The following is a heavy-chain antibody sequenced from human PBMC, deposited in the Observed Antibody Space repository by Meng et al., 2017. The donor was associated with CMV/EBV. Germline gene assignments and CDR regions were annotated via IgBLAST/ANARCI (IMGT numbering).Heavy chain of an antibody. Sequence: WSWIRQSAGKGLEYIGRIHAGGSTDYNPSFRSRVTMSLHTSMEYFSLRLTSMTAADTAVYFCARDRTYSEDSGYFQRQNELSWYFDLWGRGTLVTVSS. J-gene: IGHJ2*01. V-gene: IGHV4-4*07. D-gene: IGHD3-22*01. CDR3: ARDRTYSEDSGYFQRQNELSWYFDL. CDR2: IHAGGST.